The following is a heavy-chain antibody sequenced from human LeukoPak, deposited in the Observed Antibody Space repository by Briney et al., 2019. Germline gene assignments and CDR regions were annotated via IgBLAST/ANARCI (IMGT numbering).Heavy chain of an antibody. D-gene: IGHD5-24*01. J-gene: IGHJ4*02. CDR3: AKGVRWQLPPDY. V-gene: IGHV3-23*01. CDR2: IIGSNTNT. CDR1: GFTFSSCA. Sequence: PGGSLRLSCAASGFTFSSCAMTWIRQAPGKGLEWVSVIIGSNTNTYYADSVKGRFTISRDNSRNTLYLQMNSLRAEDTAVYYCAKGVRWQLPPDYWGQGTLVTVYS.